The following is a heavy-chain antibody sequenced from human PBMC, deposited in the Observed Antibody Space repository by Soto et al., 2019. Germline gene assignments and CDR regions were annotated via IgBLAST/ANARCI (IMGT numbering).Heavy chain of an antibody. Sequence: QVQLQQWGAGLLKPSETLSLTCAVYGGSFSGYYWSWIRQPPGKGLAWIGEINHSGSTNYNPTLKSRVTISVDTSKNQFSLKLSSVTAADTAVYYCARGRFGCSGGSCYSKHFDYWGQGTLVTVSS. V-gene: IGHV4-34*01. CDR1: GGSFSGYY. J-gene: IGHJ4*02. D-gene: IGHD2-15*01. CDR3: ARGRFGCSGGSCYSKHFDY. CDR2: INHSGST.